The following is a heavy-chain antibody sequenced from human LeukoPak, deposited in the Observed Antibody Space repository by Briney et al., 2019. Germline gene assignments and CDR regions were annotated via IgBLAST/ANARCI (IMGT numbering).Heavy chain of an antibody. J-gene: IGHJ3*02. D-gene: IGHD3-9*01. CDR3: ARSTYYDILTGYFRGIGYDDAFDI. V-gene: IGHV3-13*01. CDR1: GFTFSSYD. Sequence: GGSLRLSCAASGFTFSSYDMHWVRQATGKGRECVSAIGTAGETYYPGPVKGGFTISRENAKTSLYLQMYSLRAEDTAVYYCARSTYYDILTGYFRGIGYDDAFDIWGQGTMVTVSS. CDR2: IGTAGET.